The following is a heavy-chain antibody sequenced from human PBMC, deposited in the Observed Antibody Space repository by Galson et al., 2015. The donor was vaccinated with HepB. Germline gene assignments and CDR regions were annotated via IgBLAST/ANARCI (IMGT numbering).Heavy chain of an antibody. V-gene: IGHV5-10-1*01. J-gene: IGHJ5*02. Sequence: QSGAEVKKPGESLRISCKASGYSFTNYWINWVRQMPGKGLEWMGRIDPSDSHTNYSPSFQGHVTISADKSISTAYLQWSSLKASDTAMYYCAKVPHTIFGENNWFHPLGQGTLVTVSS. D-gene: IGHD3-3*01. CDR3: AKVPHTIFGENNWFHP. CDR2: IDPSDSHT. CDR1: GYSFTNYW.